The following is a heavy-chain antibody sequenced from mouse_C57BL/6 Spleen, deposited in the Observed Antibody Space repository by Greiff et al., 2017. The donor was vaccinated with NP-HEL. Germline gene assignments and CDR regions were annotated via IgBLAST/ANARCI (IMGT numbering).Heavy chain of an antibody. D-gene: IGHD2-4*01. J-gene: IGHJ4*01. CDR1: GYTFTSYG. V-gene: IGHV1-81*01. CDR2: IYPRSGNT. Sequence: QVQLQQSGAELARPGASVKLSCKASGYTFTSYGISWVKQRTGQGLEWIGEIYPRSGNTYYNEKFKGKATLTADKSASTAYMELRSLTSEDTAVYYCARWGLRRDYAMDYWGQGTSVTVSS. CDR3: ARWGLRRDYAMDY.